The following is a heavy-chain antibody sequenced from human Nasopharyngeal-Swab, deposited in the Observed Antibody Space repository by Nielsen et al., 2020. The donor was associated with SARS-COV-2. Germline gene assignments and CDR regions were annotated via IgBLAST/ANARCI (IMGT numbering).Heavy chain of an antibody. CDR3: ARVGDNDYSNYGPHVYYYYYMDV. Sequence: GGSLRLSCTVSGFTFSNYALTWVRQAPGKGLEWVSSIRVSGDTTYYADSVKGRFTISRDSSKNTLYLQMNSLRSEDTAVYYCARVGDNDYSNYGPHVYYYYYMDVWGKGTTVTVSS. CDR1: GFTFSNYA. J-gene: IGHJ6*03. V-gene: IGHV3-23*01. D-gene: IGHD4-11*01. CDR2: IRVSGDTT.